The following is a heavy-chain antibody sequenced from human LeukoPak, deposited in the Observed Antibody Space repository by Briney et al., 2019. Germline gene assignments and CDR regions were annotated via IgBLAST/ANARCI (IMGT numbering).Heavy chain of an antibody. V-gene: IGHV1-8*02. J-gene: IGHJ4*02. CDR1: GGTFSSYA. Sequence: ASVKVSCKASGGTFSSYAISWVRQATGQGLEWMGWMNPNSGNTGYAQKFQGRVTMTRNTSISTAYMELSSLRSEDTAVYYCARGYSYGYSVYWGQGTLVTVSS. CDR2: MNPNSGNT. D-gene: IGHD5-18*01. CDR3: ARGYSYGYSVY.